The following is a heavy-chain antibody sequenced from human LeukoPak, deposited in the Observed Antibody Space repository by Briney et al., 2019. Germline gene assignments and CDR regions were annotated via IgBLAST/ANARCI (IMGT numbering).Heavy chain of an antibody. CDR2: IYYSGNT. Sequence: SETLSLTRTVSGGSISSSNYYWGWIRQPPGKGLEWIGSIYYSGNTYYNSSLKSRVTISVDTPKNQFSLKLSSVTAADTAVYYCAREGYCSSTSCSGWENWFDPWGQGTLVTVSS. CDR1: GGSISSSNYY. V-gene: IGHV4-39*07. CDR3: AREGYCSSTSCSGWENWFDP. J-gene: IGHJ5*02. D-gene: IGHD2-2*01.